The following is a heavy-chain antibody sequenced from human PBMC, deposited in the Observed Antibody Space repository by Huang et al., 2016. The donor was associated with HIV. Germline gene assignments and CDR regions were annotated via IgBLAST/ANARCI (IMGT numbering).Heavy chain of an antibody. J-gene: IGHJ4*02. CDR1: GVSVTRSPWY. CDR2: INYDGST. CDR3: AREIAIFGEPLDS. Sequence: QPRLQESGPGLVKPSETLSLTCTVSGVSVTRSPWYWVWVRQSPGKGLEWIASINYDGSTYYKSSLKSRLTTSLDTSKNQFSLKLTSVTAADTAVYFCAREIAIFGEPLDSWGQGTAVTVSS. V-gene: IGHV4-39*01. D-gene: IGHD3-3*01.